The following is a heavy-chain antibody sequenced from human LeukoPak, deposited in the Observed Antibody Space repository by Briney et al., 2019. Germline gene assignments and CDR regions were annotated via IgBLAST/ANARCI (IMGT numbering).Heavy chain of an antibody. CDR2: IYHSGST. J-gene: IGHJ4*02. CDR3: ARRIVVVPAAIFDY. D-gene: IGHD2-2*01. V-gene: IGHV4-30-2*01. Sequence: SQTLSLTCTVSGGSISSGGYYWSWIRQPPGKGLEWIGYIYHSGSTYYNPSLKSRVTISVDRSKNQFSLKLSSVTAADTAVYYCARRIVVVPAAIFDYWGQGTLVTVSS. CDR1: GGSISSGGYY.